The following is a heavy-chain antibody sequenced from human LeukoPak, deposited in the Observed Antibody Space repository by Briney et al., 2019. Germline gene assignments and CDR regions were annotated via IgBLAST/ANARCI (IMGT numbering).Heavy chain of an antibody. CDR3: ARLGERTTMIRGVIVEAFDI. CDR1: GFAFSSYD. J-gene: IGHJ3*02. V-gene: IGHV3-48*03. CDR2: IRTSGSTI. D-gene: IGHD3-10*01. Sequence: PGGSLRLSCAASGFAFSSYDMNWVRQAPGKGLEWVSLIRTSGSTIYYAASVKGRFTISRDNAQKSVYLQMNSLRDEDTATYYCARLGERTTMIRGVIVEAFDIWGQGTMVTVSS.